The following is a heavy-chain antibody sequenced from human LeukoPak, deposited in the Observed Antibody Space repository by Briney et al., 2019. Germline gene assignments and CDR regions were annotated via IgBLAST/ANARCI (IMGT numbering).Heavy chain of an antibody. J-gene: IGHJ5*02. CDR1: GFTVSSNY. D-gene: IGHD6-6*01. Sequence: GGSLRLSCAASGFTVSSNYMSWVRQAPGKGLEWVSVIYSGGSTYYADSVKDRFTISRDNSKNTLYLQMNSLRAEDTAVYYCARGSRQTGFDPWGQGTLVTVSS. CDR2: IYSGGST. CDR3: ARGSRQTGFDP. V-gene: IGHV3-66*02.